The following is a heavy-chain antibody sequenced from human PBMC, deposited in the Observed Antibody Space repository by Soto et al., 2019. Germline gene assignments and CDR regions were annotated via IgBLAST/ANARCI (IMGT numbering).Heavy chain of an antibody. CDR2: ISGYNGNT. D-gene: IGHD6-6*01. Sequence: ASVKVSCKASGYTFTRHGISWVRQAPGQGLEWMGWISGYNGNTNYAQKLQVRVTMTTDTSTSTAYMELRSLTSDDTAVYYCARRYGSCFDYWGQGTLVTVSS. J-gene: IGHJ4*02. CDR1: GYTFTRHG. V-gene: IGHV1-18*01. CDR3: ARRYGSCFDY.